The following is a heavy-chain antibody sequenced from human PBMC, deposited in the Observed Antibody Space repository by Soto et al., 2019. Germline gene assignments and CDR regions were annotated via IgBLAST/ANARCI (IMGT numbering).Heavy chain of an antibody. CDR1: GYTFINYH. CDR3: AKSPRGEMATD. Sequence: QVELVESGGEVKKPGASVNVSCKASGYTFINYHITWVRQAPGQGLEWMAWINTYNGMTDYAQRFQGRVTMTRDTSTSTAYMELRNLGSDDTAVYFCAKSPRGEMATDWGQGTLVTVSS. V-gene: IGHV1-18*01. D-gene: IGHD5-12*01. CDR2: INTYNGMT. J-gene: IGHJ4*02.